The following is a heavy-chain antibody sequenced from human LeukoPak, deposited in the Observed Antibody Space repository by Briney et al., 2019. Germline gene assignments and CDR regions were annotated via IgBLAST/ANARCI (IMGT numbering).Heavy chain of an antibody. Sequence: SETLSLTCTVSGGSISSYYWSWIRQPPGKGLEWIGEIHPSGSPSYNPSLESRTIISVDASKNQFSLILNSVTAADTALYFCSRGGDASRAGKYWGQGALVTVSS. D-gene: IGHD3-10*01. CDR2: IHPSGSP. V-gene: IGHV4-34*01. J-gene: IGHJ4*02. CDR3: SRGGDASRAGKY. CDR1: GGSISSYY.